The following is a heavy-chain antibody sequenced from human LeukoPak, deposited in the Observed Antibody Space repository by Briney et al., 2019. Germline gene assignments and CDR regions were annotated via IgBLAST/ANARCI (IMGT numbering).Heavy chain of an antibody. V-gene: IGHV5-51*01. J-gene: IGHJ5*02. D-gene: IGHD2-2*02. CDR3: ARGPYGYTLSATLGSYNWFDP. CDR2: IYPGDSDS. CDR1: GYTFTNYW. Sequence: GESLKISCKGSGYTFTNYWIGWVRQMPGKGLEWMGIIYPGDSDSRYSPSFQDQVTMSVDKSISTAYLQWSSLKASDTAMYYCARGPYGYTLSATLGSYNWFDPWGQGSLVTVSS.